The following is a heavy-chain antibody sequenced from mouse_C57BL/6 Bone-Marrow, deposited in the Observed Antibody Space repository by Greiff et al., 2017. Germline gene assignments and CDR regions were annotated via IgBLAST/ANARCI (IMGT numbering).Heavy chain of an antibody. Sequence: QVQLQQPGAELVKPGASVKLSCKASGYTFTSYWMHWVKQRPGQGLEWIGMIHPNSGSTNYNEKFKSKATLTVDKSSSTAYMQLSSLTSEDSAVYYCARSYYGDDGAWFAYWGQGTLVTGSA. CDR2: IHPNSGST. CDR3: ARSYYGDDGAWFAY. D-gene: IGHD2-9*01. J-gene: IGHJ3*01. CDR1: GYTFTSYW. V-gene: IGHV1-64*01.